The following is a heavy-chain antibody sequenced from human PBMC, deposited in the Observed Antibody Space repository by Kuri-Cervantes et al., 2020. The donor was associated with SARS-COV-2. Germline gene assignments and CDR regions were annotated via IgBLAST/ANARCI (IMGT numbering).Heavy chain of an antibody. V-gene: IGHV3-9*01. J-gene: IGHJ3*02. Sequence: GGSLRLSCAASGFTFDDYAMHWVRQAPGKGLEWVSGISWNSGSIGYADSAKGRFTISRDNAKNSLYLQMNSLRAEDTAVYYCAFPISGWYGGAFDIWGQGTMVTVSS. CDR3: AFPISGWYGGAFDI. CDR1: GFTFDDYA. CDR2: ISWNSGSI. D-gene: IGHD6-19*01.